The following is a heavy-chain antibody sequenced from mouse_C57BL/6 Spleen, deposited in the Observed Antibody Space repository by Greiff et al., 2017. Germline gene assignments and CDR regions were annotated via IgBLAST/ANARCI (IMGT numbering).Heavy chain of an antibody. CDR3: AHLLRGY. D-gene: IGHD1-1*01. CDR2: INPNNGGT. J-gene: IGHJ2*01. CDR1: GYTFTDYN. V-gene: IGHV1-18*01. Sequence: EVQVVESGPELVKPGASVKIPCKASGYTFTDYNMDWVKQSHGKSLEWIGDINPNNGGTIYNQKFKGKATLTVDKSSSTAYMELRSLTSEDTAVYYCAHLLRGYWGQSTTLTVSS.